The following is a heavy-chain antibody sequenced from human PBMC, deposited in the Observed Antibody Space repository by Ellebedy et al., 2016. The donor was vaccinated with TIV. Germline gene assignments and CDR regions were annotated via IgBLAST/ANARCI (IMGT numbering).Heavy chain of an antibody. V-gene: IGHV4-61*01. CDR1: GGSVSSGSYY. CDR3: ARGHTVVTPGAVDY. CDR2: IYYSGST. D-gene: IGHD4-23*01. J-gene: IGHJ4*02. Sequence: SETLSLTXTVSGGSVSSGSYYWSWIRQPPGKGLEWIGYIYYSGSTNYNPSLKSRVTISVDTSKNQFSLKLSSVTAADTAVYYCARGHTVVTPGAVDYWGQGTLVTVSS.